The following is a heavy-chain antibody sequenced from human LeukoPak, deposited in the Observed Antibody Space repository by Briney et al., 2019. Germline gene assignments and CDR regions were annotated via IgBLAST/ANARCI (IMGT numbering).Heavy chain of an antibody. CDR2: IYYSGST. V-gene: IGHV4-59*01. Sequence: PSETLSLTCTVSGGSISSYYWSWIRQPSGKGLEWIGYIYYSGSTNYNPSLKSRVTISVDTSKNQFSLKLSSVTAADTAVYYCARDLGSTVTTFDPWGQGTLVTVSS. J-gene: IGHJ5*02. CDR3: ARDLGSTVTTFDP. D-gene: IGHD4-11*01. CDR1: GGSISSYY.